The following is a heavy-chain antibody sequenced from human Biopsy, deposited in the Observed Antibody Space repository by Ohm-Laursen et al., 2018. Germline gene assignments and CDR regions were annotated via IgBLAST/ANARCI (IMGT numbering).Heavy chain of an antibody. Sequence: ALVKVSCKASSYTFTDYNIHWMRQAPGQGLGWLGYINCKTGATNYAQKFQGTVTMTRDTSISTAYLALGSLRSADTAIYYCARDPLNGHKHFDYWGQGSLVTVSS. CDR2: INCKTGAT. V-gene: IGHV1-2*02. CDR1: SYTFTDYN. D-gene: IGHD2-8*01. J-gene: IGHJ4*02. CDR3: ARDPLNGHKHFDY.